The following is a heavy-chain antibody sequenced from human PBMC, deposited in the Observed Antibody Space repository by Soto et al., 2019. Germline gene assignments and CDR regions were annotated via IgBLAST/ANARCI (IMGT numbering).Heavy chain of an antibody. Sequence: QLQLQESGPGLVKPSETLSLTCTVSGGSISSSSYHWGWIRQPPGKGLEWIGSIYYSGSTYYNPSLKSRVTISVDTSQNQFSLKLSSVTAADTAVYYCATSNWFDPWGQGTLVTVSS. CDR1: GGSISSSSYH. CDR3: ATSNWFDP. J-gene: IGHJ5*02. V-gene: IGHV4-39*01. CDR2: IYYSGST.